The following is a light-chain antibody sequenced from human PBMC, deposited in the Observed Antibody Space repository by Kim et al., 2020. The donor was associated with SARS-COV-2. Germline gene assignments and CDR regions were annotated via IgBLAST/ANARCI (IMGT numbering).Light chain of an antibody. Sequence: DIQMTQSPSTLSASVGDRVTITCRASQGINSWLAWYQQKPGKAPRLLIYKASSLESGVPLRFSGSGSETEFTLTISSLQPDEFAAYYCQQYSSYSPWTFGEGTKVDIK. CDR3: QQYSSYSPWT. J-gene: IGKJ1*01. V-gene: IGKV1-5*03. CDR2: KAS. CDR1: QGINSW.